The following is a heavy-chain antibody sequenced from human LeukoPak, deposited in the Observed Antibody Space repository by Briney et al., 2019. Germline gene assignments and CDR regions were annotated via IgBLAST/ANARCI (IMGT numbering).Heavy chain of an antibody. D-gene: IGHD1-14*01. CDR3: ARQPLAEYSFDY. CDR2: IYNNGNP. Sequence: ESLCLSCTASGVSLTNYSLSWIRQAPGKGLEWVAYIYNNGNPPYTDSLKSRVSISVDTSKNLFSLRLISVTAADTDVSYCARQPLAEYSFDYWGQAALVTGAS. CDR1: GVSLTNYS. J-gene: IGHJ4*02. V-gene: IGHV4-59*08.